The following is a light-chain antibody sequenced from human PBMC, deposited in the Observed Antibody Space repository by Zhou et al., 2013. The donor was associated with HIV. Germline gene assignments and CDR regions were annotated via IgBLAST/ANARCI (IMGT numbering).Light chain of an antibody. CDR2: GAS. J-gene: IGKJ2*01. CDR1: QSVSSSY. Sequence: IVLTQSPGTLPLSPGERATLSCRASQSVSSSYLAWYQQKPGQAPRLLIYGASSRATGIPDRFSGSGSGTDFTLTINRLHPEDFATYYCQQANRFPQTFGQGTKVEIK. V-gene: IGKV3-20*01. CDR3: QQANRFPQT.